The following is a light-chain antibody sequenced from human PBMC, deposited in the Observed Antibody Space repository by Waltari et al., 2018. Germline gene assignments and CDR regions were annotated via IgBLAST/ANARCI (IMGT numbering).Light chain of an antibody. CDR1: SSNIGAGYA. Sequence: QSVLTQPPSVSGAPGQRVTISCTGSSSNIGAGYAVPWYHHLPGTAPKLLIYGNSNRPSGVPDRFSGSKSGTSASLAITGLQAEDEADYYCQSYDSSLSGSVVFGGGTKLTVL. J-gene: IGLJ2*01. CDR3: QSYDSSLSGSVV. V-gene: IGLV1-40*01. CDR2: GNS.